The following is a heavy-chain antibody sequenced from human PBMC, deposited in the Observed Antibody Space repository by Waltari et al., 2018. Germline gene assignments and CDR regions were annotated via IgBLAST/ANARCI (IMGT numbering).Heavy chain of an antibody. CDR1: GFTVSSDY. CDR3: ASRRGVGYYYYMDV. J-gene: IGHJ6*03. V-gene: IGHV3-53*02. D-gene: IGHD3-10*01. CDR2: IYSGGST. Sequence: EVQLVETGGGLIQPGGSLRLSCAASGFTVSSDYMSWVRQAPGKGLEWVSVIYSGGSTYYADSVKGRFTISRDNSKNTLYLQMNSLRAEDTAVYYCASRRGVGYYYYMDVWGKGTTVTVSS.